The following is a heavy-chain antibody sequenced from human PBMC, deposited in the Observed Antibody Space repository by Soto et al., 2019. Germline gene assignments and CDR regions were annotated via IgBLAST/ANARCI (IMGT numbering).Heavy chain of an antibody. D-gene: IGHD2-2*02. V-gene: IGHV3-30-3*01. CDR1: GFTFRSYA. CDR3: ARYLRPGYCSSTSCYTFDY. Sequence: LILSCAASGFTFRSYAMHWVRQAPGKGLEWAAVISYDGSNKYYADSVKGRFTISRDNSKNTLYLQMNSLRAEDTAVYYCARYLRPGYCSSTSCYTFDYWGQGTLVTVSS. J-gene: IGHJ4*02. CDR2: ISYDGSNK.